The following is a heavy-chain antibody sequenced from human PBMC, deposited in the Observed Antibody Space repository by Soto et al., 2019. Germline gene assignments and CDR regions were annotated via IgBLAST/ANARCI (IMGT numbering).Heavy chain of an antibody. D-gene: IGHD6-19*01. Sequence: EVQLVESGGGLVQPGGSLRLSCAASGFTFSSYSMNWVRQAPGKGLEWVSSISSSSSYIYYADSVKGRFTISRDNANITLYLQKNSLTAEDTAVDYCARDWGIGWHYGIDVWGQGNTVTVSS. CDR2: ISSSSSYI. J-gene: IGHJ6*02. CDR1: GFTFSSYS. CDR3: ARDWGIGWHYGIDV. V-gene: IGHV3-21*01.